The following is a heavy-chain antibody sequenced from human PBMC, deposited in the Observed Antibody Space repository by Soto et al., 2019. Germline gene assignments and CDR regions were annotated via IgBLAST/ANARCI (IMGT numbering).Heavy chain of an antibody. CDR3: ARGSSSSWYTNYYYYYMDV. CDR2: MNPNSGNT. J-gene: IGHJ6*03. CDR1: GYTFTSYD. Sequence: ASVKVSCKASGYTFTSYDINWVRQATGQGLEWMGWMNPNSGNTGYAQKFQGRVTMTRNTSISTAYMELSSLRSEDTAVYYCARGSSSSWYTNYYYYYMDVWGKGTTVTVSS. V-gene: IGHV1-8*01. D-gene: IGHD6-13*01.